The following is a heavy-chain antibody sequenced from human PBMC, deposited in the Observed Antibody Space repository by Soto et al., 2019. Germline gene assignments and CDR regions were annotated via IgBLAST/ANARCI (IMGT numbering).Heavy chain of an antibody. Sequence: ASVKVSCKASGYTFTSYAMHWVRQAPGQRLEWMGWINAGNGNTKYSQKFQGRVTITRDTSASTAYMELSSLRSEDTAVYYCARELEYYDSSGYYAGFDYWGQGTLVTVSS. J-gene: IGHJ4*02. CDR3: ARELEYYDSSGYYAGFDY. CDR1: GYTFTSYA. V-gene: IGHV1-3*01. D-gene: IGHD3-22*01. CDR2: INAGNGNT.